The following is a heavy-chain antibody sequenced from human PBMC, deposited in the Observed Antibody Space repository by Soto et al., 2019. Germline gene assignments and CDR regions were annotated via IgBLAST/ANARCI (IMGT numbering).Heavy chain of an antibody. J-gene: IGHJ1*01. V-gene: IGHV3-23*01. CDR1: GFTFSSYA. D-gene: IGHD2-2*01. Sequence: GGSLRISCAASGFTFSSYAMSWVRQAPGKGLEWVSAISGSGGSTYYADSVKGRFTISRDNSKNTLYLQMNSLRAEDTAVYYGAKNLIFVVPASIDPAPANTAYLGQGTLVTVSS. CDR3: AKNLIFVVPASIDPAPANTAY. CDR2: ISGSGGST.